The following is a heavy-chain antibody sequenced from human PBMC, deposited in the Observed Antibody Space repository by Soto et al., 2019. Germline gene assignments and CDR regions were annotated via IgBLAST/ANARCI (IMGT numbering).Heavy chain of an antibody. Sequence: QVQLVEYGGGLVKPGGSLRLSCAASGFTFSDYYMSWIRQAPGKGLEWVSYISSSGSTIYYADSVKGRFTISRDNAKNSLYLQMNSLRAEDTAVYYCARARCFSYYYYYYMDVWGKATTVTVSS. CDR1: GFTFSDYY. V-gene: IGHV3-11*01. D-gene: IGHD3-10*02. J-gene: IGHJ6*03. CDR3: ARARCFSYYYYYYMDV. CDR2: ISSSGSTI.